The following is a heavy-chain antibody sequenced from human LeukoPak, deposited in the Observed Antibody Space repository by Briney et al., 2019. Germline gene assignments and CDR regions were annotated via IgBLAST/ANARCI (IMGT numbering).Heavy chain of an antibody. V-gene: IGHV3-30*18. CDR2: ISYDGSNK. Sequence: PGGSLRLSCAASGFTFSSYGMHWVRQAPGKGLEWVAVISYDGSNKYYADSVKGRLTISRDNSKHTLYLQMNSLRAEDTAVYYCAKGSTYYYGSGSYIGRSVRDYYYYGMDVWGQGTTVTVSS. CDR3: AKGSTYYYGSGSYIGRSVRDYYYYGMDV. D-gene: IGHD3-10*01. J-gene: IGHJ6*02. CDR1: GFTFSSYG.